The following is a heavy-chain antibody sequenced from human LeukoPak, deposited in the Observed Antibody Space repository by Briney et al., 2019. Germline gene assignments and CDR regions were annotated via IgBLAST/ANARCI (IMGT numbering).Heavy chain of an antibody. CDR3: ARHGAQWELPDY. V-gene: IGHV4-59*08. J-gene: IGHJ4*02. D-gene: IGHD1-26*01. CDR2: IYYSGST. CDR1: GGSISSYY. Sequence: SETLSLTCTVSGGSISSYYWSWIRQPPGKGLEWTGYIYYSGSTNYNPSLKSRVTISVDTSKNQFSLKLSSVTAADTAVYYCARHGAQWELPDYWGQGTLVTVSS.